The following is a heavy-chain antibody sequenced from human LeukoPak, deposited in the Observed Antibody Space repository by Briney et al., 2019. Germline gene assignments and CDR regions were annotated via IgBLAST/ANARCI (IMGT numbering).Heavy chain of an antibody. D-gene: IGHD6-13*01. CDR3: ARRSLAAAGTLSDAFDI. CDR1: GFTFSSYS. CDR2: ISSSSSTI. V-gene: IGHV3-48*01. J-gene: IGHJ3*02. Sequence: PGGSLRLSCAASGFTFSSYSMNWVRQAPGKGLEWVSYISSSSSTIYYADSVKGRFTISRDNAKKSLYLQMNSLRAEDTAVYYYARRSLAAAGTLSDAFDIWGQGTMVTVSS.